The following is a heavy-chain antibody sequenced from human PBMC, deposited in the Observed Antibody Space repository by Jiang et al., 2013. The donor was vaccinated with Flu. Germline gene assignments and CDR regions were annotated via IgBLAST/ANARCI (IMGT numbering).Heavy chain of an antibody. Sequence: GSGLVKPSQTLSLTCTVSGGSISSGDYYWSWIRQPSGKGLEWIGYIYHSGSTYYNPSLKSRVTISVDTSKNQFSLNLSSVTAADTAVYYCARYRSGWFAPLGNDYYGMDVWGQGTTVTVSS. CDR2: IYHSGST. CDR1: GGSISSGDYY. J-gene: IGHJ6*02. CDR3: ARYRSGWFAPLGNDYYGMDV. V-gene: IGHV4-30-4*01. D-gene: IGHD6-19*01.